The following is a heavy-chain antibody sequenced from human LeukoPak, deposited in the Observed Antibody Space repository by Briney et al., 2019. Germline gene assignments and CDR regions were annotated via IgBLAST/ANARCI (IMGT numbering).Heavy chain of an antibody. CDR2: ISSSSSTI. CDR3: ARDLWFGEF. J-gene: IGHJ4*02. CDR1: GFTFSSYS. Sequence: PGGSLRLSCAASGFTFSSYSMNWVRQAPGKGLEWVSYISSSSSTIYYADSVKGRFTISRGNAKNSLYLQMNSLRAEDTAVYYCARDLWFGEFWGQGTLVTVSS. V-gene: IGHV3-48*04. D-gene: IGHD3-10*01.